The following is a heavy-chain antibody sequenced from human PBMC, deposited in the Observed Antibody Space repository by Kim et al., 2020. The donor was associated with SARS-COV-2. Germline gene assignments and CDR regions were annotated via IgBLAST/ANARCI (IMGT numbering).Heavy chain of an antibody. CDR2: INAGNGNT. D-gene: IGHD6-13*01. CDR3: ARDAGYSSSWGDYYYYGMDV. V-gene: IGHV1-3*01. J-gene: IGHJ6*02. Sequence: ASVKVSCKASGYTFTSYAMHWVRQAPGQRLEWMGWINAGNGNTKYSQKFQGRVTITRDTSASTAYMELSSLRSEDTAVYYCARDAGYSSSWGDYYYYGMDVWGQGTTVTVSS. CDR1: GYTFTSYA.